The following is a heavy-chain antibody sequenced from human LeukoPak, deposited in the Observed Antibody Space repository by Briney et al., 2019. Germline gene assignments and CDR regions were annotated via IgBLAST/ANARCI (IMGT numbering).Heavy chain of an antibody. CDR2: ISSSSSYI. Sequence: NPGGSLRLSCAASGFTFSTYTMNWVRQAPGKGLEWVSSISSSSSYIYYADSLKGRFTISRDNAKNSLYLQMNSLRAEDTAVYYCARGGGSGSHTFNWFDPWGQGTLVTVSS. CDR3: ARGGGSGSHTFNWFDP. V-gene: IGHV3-21*01. D-gene: IGHD3-10*01. CDR1: GFTFSTYT. J-gene: IGHJ5*02.